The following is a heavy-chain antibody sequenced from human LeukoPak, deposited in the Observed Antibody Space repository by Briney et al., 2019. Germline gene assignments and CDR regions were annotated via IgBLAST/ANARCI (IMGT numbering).Heavy chain of an antibody. V-gene: IGHV3-64*01. CDR1: GFTFSSDA. D-gene: IGHD3-22*01. CDR2: ISSNGGTT. Sequence: PGGSLRLSCAASGFTFSSDAMHWVRQAPGKGLEYVSAISSNGGTTHYGNSVKGRFTISRDNSKNTLYLQMGGLRAEDMAVYFCARSSGYGYYFDYWGQGTLVTVSS. CDR3: ARSSGYGYYFDY. J-gene: IGHJ4*02.